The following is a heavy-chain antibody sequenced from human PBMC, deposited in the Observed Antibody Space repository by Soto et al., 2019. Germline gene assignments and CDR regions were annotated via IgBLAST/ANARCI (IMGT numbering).Heavy chain of an antibody. CDR3: ARDSSITPRILHD. CDR1: GFPFRDYY. CDR2: ISSTGSYA. Sequence: GGSLILSCASSGFPFRDYYMSWILQAPGKGLEWVSYISSTGSYAKYADSVKGRFTISRDNAKNSLYLQMNSLRAEDTAVYYCARDSSITPRILHDWGQGSWVTVPS. J-gene: IGHJ4*02. D-gene: IGHD1-20*01. V-gene: IGHV3-11*06.